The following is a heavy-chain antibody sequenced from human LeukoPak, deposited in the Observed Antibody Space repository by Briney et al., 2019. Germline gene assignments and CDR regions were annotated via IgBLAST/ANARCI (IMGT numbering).Heavy chain of an antibody. V-gene: IGHV1-2*04. CDR2: INPNSGGT. CDR3: ARGRRWLQLGDFDY. CDR1: GYTFTSYD. Sequence: ASVKVSCKASGYTFTSYDINWVRQAPGQGLEWMGWINPNSGGTNYAQKFQGWVTMTRDTSISTAYMELSRLRSDDTAVYYCARGRRWLQLGDFDYWGQGTLVTVSS. J-gene: IGHJ4*02. D-gene: IGHD5-24*01.